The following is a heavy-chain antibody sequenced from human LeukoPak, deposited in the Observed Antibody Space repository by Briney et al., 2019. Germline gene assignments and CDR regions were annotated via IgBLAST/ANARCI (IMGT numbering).Heavy chain of an antibody. J-gene: IGHJ4*02. Sequence: PGGSLRLSCAASGFTFSRYGMHWVRQAPGKGLEWVAVISYDGSNKYYADSVKGRFTISRDNSKNTLYLQMNSLRAEDTAVYYCAKGRYGDYVPFGYWGQGTLVTVSS. D-gene: IGHD4-17*01. CDR1: GFTFSRYG. V-gene: IGHV3-30*18. CDR3: AKGRYGDYVPFGY. CDR2: ISYDGSNK.